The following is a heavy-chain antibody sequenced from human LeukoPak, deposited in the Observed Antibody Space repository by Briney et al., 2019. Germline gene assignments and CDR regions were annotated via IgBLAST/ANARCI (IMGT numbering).Heavy chain of an antibody. CDR3: ARDTVDGPFVTSLDY. D-gene: IGHD5-12*01. J-gene: IGHJ4*02. CDR2: ISSSSSYI. V-gene: IGHV3-21*01. CDR1: GFTFSFYS. Sequence: GGSLRLSCAASGFTFSFYSMTWVRQAPGKGLEWVSSISSSSSYIYYADSVGGRFTVSRDNAKNSLYLHMSSLRAEDSAVYYCARDTVDGPFVTSLDYWGQGVRVIVSS.